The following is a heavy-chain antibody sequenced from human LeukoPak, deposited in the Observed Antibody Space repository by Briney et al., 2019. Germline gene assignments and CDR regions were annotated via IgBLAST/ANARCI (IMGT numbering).Heavy chain of an antibody. CDR2: ISFDGSNK. CDR3: AREGDYVNDAFDI. J-gene: IGHJ3*02. D-gene: IGHD4-17*01. CDR1: GFTFSSYA. V-gene: IGHV3-30-3*01. Sequence: PGRSLRLSCAASGFTFSSYAMHWVRQAPGKGLEWVAVISFDGSNKYYADSVKGRFTISRDSSKNTLYLQMNSLKAEDTAVYYCAREGDYVNDAFDIWGQGTMVTVSS.